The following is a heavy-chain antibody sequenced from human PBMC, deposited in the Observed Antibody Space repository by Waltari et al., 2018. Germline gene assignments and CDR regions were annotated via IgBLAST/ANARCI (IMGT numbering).Heavy chain of an antibody. CDR3: ARDGGPYGSGSYLS. CDR2: IIPIFGTA. Sequence: QVQLVQSGAEVKKPGSSVKVSFKASGGTCSSYASRWGRQAPGQGLEWMGGIIPIFGTANYAQKFQGRVTITADESTSTAYMELSSLRSEDTAVYYCARDGGPYGSGSYLSWGQGTTVTVSS. D-gene: IGHD3-10*01. V-gene: IGHV1-69*01. J-gene: IGHJ6*02. CDR1: GGTCSSYA.